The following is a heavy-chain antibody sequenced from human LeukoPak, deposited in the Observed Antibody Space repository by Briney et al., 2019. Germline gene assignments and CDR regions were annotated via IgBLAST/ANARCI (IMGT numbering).Heavy chain of an antibody. CDR2: IKQDGSEK. CDR3: ARDHYDFWSGYPNWSDP. Sequence: GGSLRLSCAASGSTFSSYWMSWVHQAPGKGLEWVANIKQDGSEKYYVDSVKGRFTISRDNAKNSLYLQMNSLRAEDTAVYYCARDHYDFWSGYPNWSDPWGQGTLVTVSS. CDR1: GSTFSSYW. J-gene: IGHJ5*02. D-gene: IGHD3-3*01. V-gene: IGHV3-7*01.